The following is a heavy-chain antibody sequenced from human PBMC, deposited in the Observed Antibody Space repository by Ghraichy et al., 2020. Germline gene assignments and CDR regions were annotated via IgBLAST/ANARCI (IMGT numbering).Heavy chain of an antibody. Sequence: SETLSLTCTVSGGSISSYYWSWIRQPPGKGLEWIGYIYYSGSTNYNPSLKSRVTISVDTSKNQFSLKLSSVTAADTAVYYCARDKDYYGSGSYYLRAIHAVDIWGQGTMVTVSS. CDR1: GGSISSYY. D-gene: IGHD3-10*01. V-gene: IGHV4-59*01. CDR2: IYYSGST. CDR3: ARDKDYYGSGSYYLRAIHAVDI. J-gene: IGHJ3*02.